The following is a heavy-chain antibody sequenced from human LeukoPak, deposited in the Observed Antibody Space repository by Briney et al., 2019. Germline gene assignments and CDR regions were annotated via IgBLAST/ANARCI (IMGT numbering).Heavy chain of an antibody. CDR1: GGTFSSYA. D-gene: IGHD5-18*01. CDR3: AREGGYIYGYYFDY. V-gene: IGHV1-69*06. CDR2: IIRNFGTA. J-gene: IGHJ4*01. Sequence: SSLKVSCKASGGTFSSYAISWVRQAPGQGLEWIGGIIRNFGTANYAQKFQGRVTITADKSTSTAYMELSSLRSEDTAVYYCAREGGYIYGYYFDYWGQGTLVTVSS.